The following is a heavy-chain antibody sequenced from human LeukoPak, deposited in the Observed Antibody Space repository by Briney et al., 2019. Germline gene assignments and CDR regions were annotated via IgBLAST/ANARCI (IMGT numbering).Heavy chain of an antibody. Sequence: GGSLRLSCPASGFTFRSYWMTWVRQAPGKGLEWVANIKQDGSEKYYVDSVKGRFTISRDNAKNSLYLQMNSLRAEDTAVYYCASIIRYYYDSSGFPSGWGQGTLVTVSS. CDR1: GFTFRSYW. CDR2: IKQDGSEK. V-gene: IGHV3-7*01. D-gene: IGHD3-22*01. J-gene: IGHJ4*02. CDR3: ASIIRYYYDSSGFPSG.